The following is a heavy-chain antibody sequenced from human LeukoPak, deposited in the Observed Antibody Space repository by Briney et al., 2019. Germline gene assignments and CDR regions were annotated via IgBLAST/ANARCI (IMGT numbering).Heavy chain of an antibody. V-gene: IGHV4-34*01. CDR2: INHSGST. D-gene: IGHD3-16*02. CDR3: ARGPSRGYVWGSYRPSFDY. J-gene: IGHJ4*02. CDR1: GDSVSSYY. Sequence: SETLSLTCTVSGDSVSSYYWSWIRQPPGKGLEWIGEINHSGSTNYNPSLKSRVTISVDTSKNQFSLKLSSVTAADTAVYYCARGPSRGYVWGSYRPSFDYWGQGTLVTVSS.